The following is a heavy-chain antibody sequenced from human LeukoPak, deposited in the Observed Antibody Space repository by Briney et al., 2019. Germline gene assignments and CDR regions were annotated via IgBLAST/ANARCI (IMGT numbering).Heavy chain of an antibody. J-gene: IGHJ4*02. CDR2: IYYSGST. CDR3: ARRSYYTRGYFDY. D-gene: IGHD1-26*01. CDR1: GGSISSYY. Sequence: SETLSLTCTVSGGSISSYYWSWIRQPPGKGLEWIGYIYYSGSTNYNPSLKSRVTISVDTSKNQFSLKLSSVTAADTAVYYCARRSYYTRGYFDYWGQGTLVTVSS. V-gene: IGHV4-59*12.